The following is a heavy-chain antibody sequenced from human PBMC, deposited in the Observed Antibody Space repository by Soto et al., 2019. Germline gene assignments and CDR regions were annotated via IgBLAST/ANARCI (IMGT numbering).Heavy chain of an antibody. V-gene: IGHV4-59*01. Sequence: SETLSLTCTVSGGSISSYYWNWIRQAPGKGLEWIGYIYYTGRTNYNPSLKSRVIMSVDTSKNQFSLKLTSVTAADTAVFYCARGGYGDPKYYGMDVWGQGTTVTAP. CDR2: IYYTGRT. CDR3: ARGGYGDPKYYGMDV. CDR1: GGSISSYY. J-gene: IGHJ6*02. D-gene: IGHD4-17*01.